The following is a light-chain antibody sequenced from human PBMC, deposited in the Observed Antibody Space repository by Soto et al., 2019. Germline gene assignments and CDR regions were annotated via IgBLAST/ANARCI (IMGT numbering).Light chain of an antibody. Sequence: QPVLTQPPSASGTPGQRVTISCSGSSSNIGSNTVNWYQQLPGTAPKLLIYSNNQRPSGVPDRFSGSKSGSSASLAISGLHSEDEADYYCATWDDSLRGPVFGGGTNLTVL. CDR2: SNN. CDR3: ATWDDSLRGPV. V-gene: IGLV1-44*01. CDR1: SSNIGSNT. J-gene: IGLJ2*01.